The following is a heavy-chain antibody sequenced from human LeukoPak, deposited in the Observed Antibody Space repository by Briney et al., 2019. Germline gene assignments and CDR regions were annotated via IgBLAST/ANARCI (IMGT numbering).Heavy chain of an antibody. CDR2: INPNSGGT. CDR3: ARLSRIVEEGTGDY. Sequence: ASVKVSCKASGYTFTGYYMHWVRQAPGQGLEWTGWINPNSGGTKYTQKFQGRVTMNRDTSISTAYIELSRLISDDTAVYYWARLSRIVEEGTGDYWGQGTLVTVSS. D-gene: IGHD1-26*01. CDR1: GYTFTGYY. V-gene: IGHV1-2*02. J-gene: IGHJ4*02.